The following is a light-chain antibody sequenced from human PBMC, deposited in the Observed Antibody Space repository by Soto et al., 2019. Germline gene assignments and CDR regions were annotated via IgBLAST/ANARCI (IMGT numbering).Light chain of an antibody. J-gene: IGLJ1*01. Sequence: SVLTERGSGSGSPGQSITISYNGTSSDVGGYEYVSWYQQHPGKAPKRIIYDVSDRPSGVSNRFSGSKSGNTASLAISGLQAEDEADYYCSSYTTSSPLGVFGTGTKVTVL. CDR3: SSYTTSSPLGV. CDR1: SSDVGGYEY. V-gene: IGLV2-14*03. CDR2: DVS.